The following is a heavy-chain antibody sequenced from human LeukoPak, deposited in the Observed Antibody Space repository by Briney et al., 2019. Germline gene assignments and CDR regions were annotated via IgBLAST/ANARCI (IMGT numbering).Heavy chain of an antibody. D-gene: IGHD2-2*01. CDR3: AREGAFGVVVVPGAIDY. CDR1: GDSISSSSSY. V-gene: IGHV4-39*07. Sequence: SETLSLTCTVSGDSISSSSSYWGWIRQPPGEGLEWIGSIYYSGSTYYHPSLRSRVTISVDTSKNQFSLKLSSVTAADTAVYYCAREGAFGVVVVPGAIDYWGQGTLVTVSS. J-gene: IGHJ4*02. CDR2: IYYSGST.